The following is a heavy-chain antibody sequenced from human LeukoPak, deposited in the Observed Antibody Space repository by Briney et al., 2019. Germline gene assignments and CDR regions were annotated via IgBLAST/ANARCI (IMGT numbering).Heavy chain of an antibody. CDR1: GFTFSSYA. Sequence: GRSLRLSCAASGFTFSSYAMSWVRQAPGKGLEWVSAISGSGGSTYYADSVKGRFTISRDNSKNTLYLQMNSLRAEDTAVYYCANRIAATGVVYWGQGTLVTVSS. CDR3: ANRIAATGVVY. CDR2: ISGSGGST. J-gene: IGHJ4*02. D-gene: IGHD6-13*01. V-gene: IGHV3-23*01.